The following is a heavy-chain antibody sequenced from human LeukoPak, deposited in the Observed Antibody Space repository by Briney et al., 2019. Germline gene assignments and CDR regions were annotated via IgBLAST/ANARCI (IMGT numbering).Heavy chain of an antibody. J-gene: IGHJ3*02. CDR3: ARQSCSSTSCPHRNVFDI. V-gene: IGHV4-4*09. Sequence: PSETLSLTCSVSGGSISSYYWSWIRQPPGKGLEWIGYFYTSGSTNYPSGSTNYNPSLKSRVTISIDMSKNHFSLNLSSVTAADTAVYYCARQSCSSTSCPHRNVFDIWGQGTMVTVSS. CDR2: SGSTNYPSGST. D-gene: IGHD2-2*01. CDR1: GGSISSYY.